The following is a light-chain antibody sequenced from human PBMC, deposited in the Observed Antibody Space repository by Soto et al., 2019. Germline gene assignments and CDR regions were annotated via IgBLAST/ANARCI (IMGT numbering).Light chain of an antibody. CDR3: RSYAGSKNFG. V-gene: IGLV2-8*01. CDR2: DVN. CDR1: SSDVGGFNS. J-gene: IGLJ1*01. Sequence: QSVLTQPRSTSGSPGQSVTISCTGTSSDVGGFNSVSWYQQHPGKAPKLMIYDVNKRPSGVPDRFSGYKSGNTASLTVSVLQADDDAEYYGRSYAGSKNFGVGTGNMGTGL.